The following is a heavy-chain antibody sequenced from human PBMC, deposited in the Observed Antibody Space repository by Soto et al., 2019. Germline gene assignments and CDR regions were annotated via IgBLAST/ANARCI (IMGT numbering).Heavy chain of an antibody. CDR3: ARVSVDVPE. J-gene: IGHJ4*02. V-gene: IGHV1-2*02. CDR2: INPKTGGT. CDR1: GPTFIAYY. Sequence: QLVQSGAEVKKPGASVRVSCKTSGPTFIAYYIHWVRQAPGQGLEWMGWINPKTGGTTYEQKFLGRVTMTRDTSINTAYMDLNRLTSDEAAVYYSARVSVDVPEWGQGTLITVSS. D-gene: IGHD5-12*01.